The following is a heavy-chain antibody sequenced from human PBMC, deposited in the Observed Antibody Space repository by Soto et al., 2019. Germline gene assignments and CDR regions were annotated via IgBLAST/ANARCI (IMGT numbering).Heavy chain of an antibody. V-gene: IGHV3-43*01. Sequence: EVQLVESGGVVIQPGGSLRLSCAASGFTFDDYMMHWVRQVPGKGLEWVSLISWDGYSTSYSDSVRGRFTISRDNSKDSLYLQMSSLRSEDTAMYYCVKDIRPSGWYGMDVWGQGTTVKVSS. D-gene: IGHD6-19*01. CDR1: GFTFDDYM. J-gene: IGHJ6*02. CDR2: ISWDGYST. CDR3: VKDIRPSGWYGMDV.